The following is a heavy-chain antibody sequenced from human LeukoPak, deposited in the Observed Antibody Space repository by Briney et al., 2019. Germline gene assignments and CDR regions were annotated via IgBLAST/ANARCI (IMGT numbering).Heavy chain of an antibody. Sequence: SVKVSCKASGGTFSSYAISWVRQAPGQGLEWMGGIIPIFGTANYAQKFQGSVTITADKSTSTAYMELSSLRSEDTAVYYCARGYCSGGSCYFSSYGGAFDIWGQGTMVTVSS. CDR3: ARGYCSGGSCYFSSYGGAFDI. V-gene: IGHV1-69*06. D-gene: IGHD2-15*01. CDR2: IIPIFGTA. J-gene: IGHJ3*02. CDR1: GGTFSSYA.